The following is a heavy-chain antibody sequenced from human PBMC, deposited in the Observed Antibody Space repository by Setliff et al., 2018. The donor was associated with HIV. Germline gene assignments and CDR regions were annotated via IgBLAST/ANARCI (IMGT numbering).Heavy chain of an antibody. V-gene: IGHV3-74*03. CDR1: GFTFSPYW. J-gene: IGHJ4*02. CDR2: INSDGTST. D-gene: IGHD3-22*01. CDR3: ARDLSYDYDRSSDTFDY. Sequence: PGGSLRLSCAASGFTFSPYWMHWVRQAPGKGLVWVSRINSDGTSTTYADSVKGRFPISRDNAKNTLYLQMNSLRAEDTAVYYCARDLSYDYDRSSDTFDYWGQGTLVTVSS.